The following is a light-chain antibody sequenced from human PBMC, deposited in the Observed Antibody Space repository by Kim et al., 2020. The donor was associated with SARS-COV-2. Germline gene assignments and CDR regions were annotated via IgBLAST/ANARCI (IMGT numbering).Light chain of an antibody. CDR2: RNN. CDR3: AAWDDSLSASVV. J-gene: IGLJ2*01. Sequence: QSVLTQPPSASGTPGQRVTISCSGGSFNIGSNYVYWYQQLPGTAPKHLIYRNNQRPSGVPDRFSGSKSGASASLAISGLRSEDEADYYCAAWDDSLSASVVFGGGTKVTVL. CDR1: SFNIGSNY. V-gene: IGLV1-47*01.